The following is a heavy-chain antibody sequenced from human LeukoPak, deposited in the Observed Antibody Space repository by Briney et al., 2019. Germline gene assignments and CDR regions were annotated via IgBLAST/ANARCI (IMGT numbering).Heavy chain of an antibody. D-gene: IGHD6-6*01. V-gene: IGHV3-21*01. CDR3: APYSSSQGSLDY. CDR1: GFTFSSYS. CDR2: ISSSSSYI. Sequence: PGGSLRLSCAASGFTFSSYSMNWVRQAPGKGLEWVSSISSSSSYIYYADSVKGRFTISRDNAKNSLYLQMNSLRAEDTAVYYCAPYSSSQGSLDYWGQGTLVTVSS. J-gene: IGHJ4*02.